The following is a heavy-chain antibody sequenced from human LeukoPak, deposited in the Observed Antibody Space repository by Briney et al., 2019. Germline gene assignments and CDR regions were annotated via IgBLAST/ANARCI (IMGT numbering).Heavy chain of an antibody. D-gene: IGHD6-25*01. CDR3: ARVEQRIFDF. CDR2: ISSSGNFK. Sequence: AGGSLRLSCAASGFTFSSYAMSWVRQAPGQGLEWVSYISSSGNFKFYADSVKGRFTISRDNAKNSVYLQMNSLRVEDTAVYYCARVEQRIFDFWGQGALVTVSS. CDR1: GFTFSSYA. J-gene: IGHJ4*02. V-gene: IGHV3-21*05.